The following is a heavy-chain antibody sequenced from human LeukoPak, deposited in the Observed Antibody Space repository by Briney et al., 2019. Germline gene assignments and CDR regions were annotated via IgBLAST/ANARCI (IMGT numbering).Heavy chain of an antibody. D-gene: IGHD2-2*01. CDR1: GFTFSSYA. CDR3: AREGHYCSSTSCYGGYFDY. Sequence: GGSLRLSCAASGFTFSSYAMHWVRQAPGKGLEWVAVISYDGSNKYYADSVKGRFTISRDNSKNTLYLQMNSLRAEDTAVYYCAREGHYCSSTSCYGGYFDYWGQGTLVTVSS. V-gene: IGHV3-30*04. J-gene: IGHJ4*02. CDR2: ISYDGSNK.